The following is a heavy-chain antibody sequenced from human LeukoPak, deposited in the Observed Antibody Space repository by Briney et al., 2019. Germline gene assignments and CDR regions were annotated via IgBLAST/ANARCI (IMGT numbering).Heavy chain of an antibody. J-gene: IGHJ3*02. Sequence: PGGSLRLSCAASGFTVSSNYMSWVRQAPGKGLEWVSVIYSGGSTYYADSVKGRFTISRDNSKNTLYLQMNSLRAEDTAVYYCAREINYGDYSDFVPAFDIRGQGTMVTVSS. CDR2: IYSGGST. D-gene: IGHD4-17*01. CDR3: AREINYGDYSDFVPAFDI. V-gene: IGHV3-53*01. CDR1: GFTVSSNY.